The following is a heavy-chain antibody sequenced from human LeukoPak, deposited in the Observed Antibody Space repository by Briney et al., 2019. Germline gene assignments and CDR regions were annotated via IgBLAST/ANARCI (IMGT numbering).Heavy chain of an antibody. CDR1: GFTFGDYA. J-gene: IGHJ4*02. V-gene: IGHV3-23*01. CDR2: ISGSGGST. CDR3: AKERVVVVAATQPAFFDY. Sequence: GGSLRLSCTASGFTFGDYAMSWVRQAPGKGLEWVSAISGSGGSTYYADSVKGRFTISRDNSKNTLYLQMNSLRAEDTAVYYCAKERVVVVAATQPAFFDYWGQGTLVTVSS. D-gene: IGHD2-15*01.